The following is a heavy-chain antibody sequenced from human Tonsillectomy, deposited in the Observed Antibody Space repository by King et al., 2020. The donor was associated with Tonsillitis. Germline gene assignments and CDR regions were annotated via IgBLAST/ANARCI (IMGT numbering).Heavy chain of an antibody. CDR3: ASLRFNWNDEWFDP. CDR2: ISTTGNTR. V-gene: IGHV3-11*01. J-gene: IGHJ5*02. D-gene: IGHD1-20*01. CDR1: GFIFSDYY. Sequence: VQLVESGGGWVKPGGSLRLSCAASGFIFSDYYMSWIRQAPGPGLEWVSYISTTGNTRYYADSVKGRFTISRDNAKNSLYLQMNSLRGEDTAVYYCASLRFNWNDEWFDPWGQGTLVTVSS.